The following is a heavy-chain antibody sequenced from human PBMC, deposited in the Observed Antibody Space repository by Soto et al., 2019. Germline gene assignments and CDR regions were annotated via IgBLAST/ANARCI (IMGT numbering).Heavy chain of an antibody. J-gene: IGHJ4*02. D-gene: IGHD3-10*01. V-gene: IGHV3-21*01. Sequence: EVQLVESGGGLVKPGGSLRLSCAASGFTFSSYSMNWVRQAPGKRLEWVSSISSSSSYIYYADSVKGRFTISRDNAKNSLYLQMNSLRAENTAVYYCASGPTMVRGVIRYLDYSGQGTLVTVSS. CDR1: GFTFSSYS. CDR2: ISSSSSYI. CDR3: ASGPTMVRGVIRYLDY.